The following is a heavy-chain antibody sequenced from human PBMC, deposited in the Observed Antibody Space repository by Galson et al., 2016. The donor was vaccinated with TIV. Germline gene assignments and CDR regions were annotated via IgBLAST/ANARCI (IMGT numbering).Heavy chain of an antibody. D-gene: IGHD2/OR15-2a*01. CDR3: ATVAWFPGLSLDN. J-gene: IGHJ4*02. Sequence: SVKVSCKVSGDSLNELVMHWVRQAPGKGLEWMGGFDPEVFKTVYAQKFQGRLTMTADTYRDTAYMELGSLRIEDTAVYYCATVAWFPGLSLDNWGQGTLVTVSS. CDR2: FDPEVFKT. V-gene: IGHV1-24*01. CDR1: GDSLNELV.